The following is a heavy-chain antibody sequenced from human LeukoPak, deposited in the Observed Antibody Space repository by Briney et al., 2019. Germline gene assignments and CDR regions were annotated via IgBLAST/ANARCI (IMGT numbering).Heavy chain of an antibody. CDR2: ISYDGSNK. J-gene: IGHJ4*02. V-gene: IGHV3-30*03. Sequence: GGSLRLSCAASGFTFSSYGMHWVRQAPGKGLEWVAVISYDGSNKYYADSVKGRFTISRDNSKNTLYLQMNSLRAEDTAVYYCAHYYDSNYWGQGPLVTVSS. CDR3: AHYYDSNY. CDR1: GFTFSSYG. D-gene: IGHD5-12*01.